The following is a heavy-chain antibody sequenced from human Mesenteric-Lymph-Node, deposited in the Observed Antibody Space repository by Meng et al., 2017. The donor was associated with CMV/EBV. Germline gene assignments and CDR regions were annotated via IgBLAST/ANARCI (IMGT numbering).Heavy chain of an antibody. D-gene: IGHD3-16*01. V-gene: IGHV4-61*01. J-gene: IGHJ5*02. CDR1: GGFVSRGSWY. CDR3: AGRDVWSSPNWFDP. Sequence: GSLRPSCSVSGGFVSRGSWYWSWIRQPPGKGLEWIGYVYDSESTKYNPSLKSRVTISVDTSKNQFSLKLSSVTAADTAVYYCAGRDVWSSPNWFDPWGQGTLVTVSS. CDR2: VYDSEST.